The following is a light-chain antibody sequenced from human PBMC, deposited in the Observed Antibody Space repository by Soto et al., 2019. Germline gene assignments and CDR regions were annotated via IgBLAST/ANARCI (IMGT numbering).Light chain of an antibody. CDR1: QTISSW. J-gene: IGKJ1*01. CDR2: KAS. Sequence: DIQVNLSPFTLSGSVGDRVTITCRASQTISSWLAWYQQKPGKAPKLLIYKASTLKSGVPSRFSGSGSGTEFTLTISSLQPDDFASYYCQHYNSYSEAFGQGTIVDIK. V-gene: IGKV1-5*03. CDR3: QHYNSYSEA.